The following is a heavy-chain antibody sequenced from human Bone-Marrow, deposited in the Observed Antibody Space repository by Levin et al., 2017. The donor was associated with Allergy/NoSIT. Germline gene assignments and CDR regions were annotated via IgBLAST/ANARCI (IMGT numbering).Heavy chain of an antibody. CDR3: ARPAGVDYGDGYGYFYALDV. CDR1: GFTFRSYA. CDR2: ISADGNKD. D-gene: IGHD4-17*01. V-gene: IGHV3-30-3*01. Sequence: GGSLRLSCTASGFTFRSYAMYWVRRAPGKGLEWVAVISADGNKDDYTDSVKGRFTISRDNSKSTLYLQMDSLRAEDTAVFYCARPAGVDYGDGYGYFYALDVWGLGTTVSVSS. J-gene: IGHJ6*02.